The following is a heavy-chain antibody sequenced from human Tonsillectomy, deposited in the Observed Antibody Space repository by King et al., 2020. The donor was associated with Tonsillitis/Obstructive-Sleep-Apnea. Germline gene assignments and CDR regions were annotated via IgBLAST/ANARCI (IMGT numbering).Heavy chain of an antibody. CDR3: VRASGRDGYNMGVGAFDI. Sequence: QLVQSGAEVKKPGASVKVSCKASGYTFSSYYIHWVRQAPGQGLEWMGIIKPSGGSTTHAQRFQGRVTMTRDTSTSTLYMELTNLRSEDTALYYCVRASGRDGYNMGVGAFDIWGQGTMVTVSS. D-gene: IGHD5-24*01. CDR1: GYTFSSYY. V-gene: IGHV1-46*01. CDR2: IKPSGGST. J-gene: IGHJ3*02.